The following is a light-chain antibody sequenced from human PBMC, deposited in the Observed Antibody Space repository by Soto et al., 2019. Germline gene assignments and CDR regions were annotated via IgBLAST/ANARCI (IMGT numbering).Light chain of an antibody. CDR2: GAS. Sequence: IMMTQSPATLSVSPEERATLSCRASQSVGSNLAWYQQKPGQAPRLLIYGASTWATGIPARFSGSGSGTEFTLTISSLQAEDFAGYYCQQYSDWPRTFGQGNKVEIK. V-gene: IGKV3D-15*01. CDR1: QSVGSN. J-gene: IGKJ1*01. CDR3: QQYSDWPRT.